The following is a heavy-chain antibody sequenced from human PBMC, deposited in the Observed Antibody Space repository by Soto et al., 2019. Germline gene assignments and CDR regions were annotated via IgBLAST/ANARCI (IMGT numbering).Heavy chain of an antibody. CDR1: GFTFSSYG. V-gene: IGHV3-30*18. CDR2: ISYDGSNK. Sequence: QVQLVESGGGVVQPGRSLRLSCVASGFTFSSYGMHWVRQAPGKGLEWVAVISYDGSNKYYADSVKGRFTISRDNSKNTLYLQMNSLRAEDTAVYYCAKDYIAAYYYYGMDVWGQGTTVTVSS. CDR3: AKDYIAAYYYYGMDV. J-gene: IGHJ6*02. D-gene: IGHD4-4*01.